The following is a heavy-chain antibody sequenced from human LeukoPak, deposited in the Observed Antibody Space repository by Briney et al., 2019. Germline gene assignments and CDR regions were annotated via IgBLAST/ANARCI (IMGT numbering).Heavy chain of an antibody. Sequence: GGSLRLSCAASGFSFSSFWMHWVRQAPGKGLEWVALIWYDGSNKYYADSVKGRFTISRDNSKNTLYLQMNSLRAEDTAVYYCAGSYYNVFDYWGQGTLVTVSS. J-gene: IGHJ4*02. CDR2: IWYDGSNK. D-gene: IGHD3-10*01. V-gene: IGHV3-33*08. CDR1: GFSFSSFW. CDR3: AGSYYNVFDY.